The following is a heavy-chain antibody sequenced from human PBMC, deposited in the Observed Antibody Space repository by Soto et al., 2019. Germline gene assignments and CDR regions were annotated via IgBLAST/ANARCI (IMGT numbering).Heavy chain of an antibody. CDR2: ISYDGSNK. CDR1: GFTFSSYG. D-gene: IGHD2-2*01. CDR3: AKVSGEEGYCSSTSCYPSYYFDY. V-gene: IGHV3-30*18. J-gene: IGHJ4*02. Sequence: GGSLRLSCAASGFTFSSYGMHWVRQAPGKGLEWVAVISYDGSNKYYADSVKGRFTISRDNSKNTLYLQMNSLRAEDTAVYYCAKVSGEEGYCSSTSCYPSYYFDYWGQGTLVTVSS.